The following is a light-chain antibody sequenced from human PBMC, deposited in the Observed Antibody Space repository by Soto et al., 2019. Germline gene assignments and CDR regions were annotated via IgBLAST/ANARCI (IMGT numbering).Light chain of an antibody. V-gene: IGKV1-33*01. J-gene: IGKJ5*01. CDR1: QDINNH. CDR2: DAS. CDR3: QQYDHPPA. Sequence: DIQMTQSPYSLSSSVGDRVTITCQASQDINNHLNWYQQKPGKAPNLLIYDASNLQTGVPSRFSGSGSGTDFTFTISSLQPADIATYYCQQYDHPPAFGQGTRLEIK.